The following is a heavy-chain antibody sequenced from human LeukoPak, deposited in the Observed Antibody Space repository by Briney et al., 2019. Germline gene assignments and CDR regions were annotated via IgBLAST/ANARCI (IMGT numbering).Heavy chain of an antibody. V-gene: IGHV3-23*01. CDR3: AKGSHSTGWFYFDY. D-gene: IGHD2/OR15-2a*01. Sequence: GGSLRLSCAASGFSFNSYAMTWVRQAPGQGLEWVSVISGSGDKTYYADSVKGRFTISRDNSKNTLYLQMHSLRAEDTAKYYCAKGSHSTGWFYFDYWGQGTLVTVSS. CDR1: GFSFNSYA. J-gene: IGHJ4*02. CDR2: ISGSGDKT.